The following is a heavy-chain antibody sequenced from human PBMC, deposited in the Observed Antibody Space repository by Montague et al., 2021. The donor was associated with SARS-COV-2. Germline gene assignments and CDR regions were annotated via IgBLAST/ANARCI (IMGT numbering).Heavy chain of an antibody. J-gene: IGHJ6*02. V-gene: IGHV4-34*01. Sequence: SETLSLTCAVYGGSFSGYYWTWIRQPPGKGLEWIGEINHSGSTNYNPSLKSRVTISVDTSKNQFSLKLRSVTAADTAVYYCARGQPPRITFGGILSYGLDVWGQGTRVTVSS. D-gene: IGHD3-16*01. CDR2: INHSGST. CDR3: ARGQPPRITFGGILSYGLDV. CDR1: GGSFSGYY.